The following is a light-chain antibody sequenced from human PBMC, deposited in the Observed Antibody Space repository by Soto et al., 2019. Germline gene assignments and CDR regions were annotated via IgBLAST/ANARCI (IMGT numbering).Light chain of an antibody. V-gene: IGLV1-40*01. J-gene: IGLJ2*01. CDR2: GNN. CDR3: QAYDNTLSGFVV. CDR1: SSKIGAGYD. Sequence: QAVLTPPPSVYGAPGPRVTISCTGSSSKIGAGYDVHWYQQLPGTAPKLFIYGNNNRPSGVPDRFSGSKSGTSASLAITGLQAEDEADYYCQAYDNTLSGFVVFGGGTKLPVL.